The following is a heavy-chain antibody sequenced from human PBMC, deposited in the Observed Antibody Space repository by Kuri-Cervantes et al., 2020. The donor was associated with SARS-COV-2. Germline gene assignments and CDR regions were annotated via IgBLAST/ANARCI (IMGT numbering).Heavy chain of an antibody. CDR1: GGSISSGGYS. Sequence: SETLSLTCAVSGGSISSGGYSWSWLRQPPGKGLEWNGSIYYSGSTYYNPALKSRVTISVDTSKNQFSLKLSSVTAADTAVYYCASGYSYVLDYWGQGTLVTVSS. D-gene: IGHD5-18*01. CDR2: IYYSGST. CDR3: ASGYSYVLDY. J-gene: IGHJ4*02. V-gene: IGHV4-30-2*03.